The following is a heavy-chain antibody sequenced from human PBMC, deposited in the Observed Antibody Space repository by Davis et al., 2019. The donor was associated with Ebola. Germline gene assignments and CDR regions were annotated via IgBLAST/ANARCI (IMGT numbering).Heavy chain of an antibody. CDR2: ISWNSGSQ. D-gene: IGHD7-27*01. Sequence: SLKLSCAAAGFTFDDYAMHWVRQAPGKGLEWVSGISWNSGSQGYADSVRGRFTISRDNAKNSVYLQMNSLGVEDTAVYYCVRDGWGSLFDYWGQGTLVTVSS. CDR3: VRDGWGSLFDY. CDR1: GFTFDDYA. V-gene: IGHV3-9*01. J-gene: IGHJ4*02.